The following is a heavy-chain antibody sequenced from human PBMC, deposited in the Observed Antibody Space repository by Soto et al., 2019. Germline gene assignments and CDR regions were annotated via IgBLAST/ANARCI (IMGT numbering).Heavy chain of an antibody. CDR2: INPNGGVT. D-gene: IGHD5-12*01. V-gene: IGHV1-2*04. Sequence: VQLVQSGAEVRKPGASVKVSCKSSGDSFNDYYIHWVRQAPGQGLEWMGWINPNGGVTKYAQKFQGWVTMTRYTSIRTVYMELSRLRSDDTAVYYCARESGGATATLDYYYFYMDVWGKGTTVTVSS. CDR3: ARESGGATATLDYYYFYMDV. CDR1: GDSFNDYY. J-gene: IGHJ6*03.